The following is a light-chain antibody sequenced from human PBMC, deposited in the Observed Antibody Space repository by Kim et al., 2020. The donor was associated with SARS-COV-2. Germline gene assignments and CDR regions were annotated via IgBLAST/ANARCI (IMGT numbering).Light chain of an antibody. J-gene: IGLJ1*01. CDR1: NIGSKS. CDR2: DDS. CDR3: QVWDTPSDHFV. V-gene: IGLV3-21*03. Sequence: APGKTARSTCGGNNIGSKSVQWYQQKPGQAPVVVIKDDSDRPSGIPERFSGSNSGNTATLTISRVEAGDEADYYCQVWDTPSDHFVFGAGTKVTVL.